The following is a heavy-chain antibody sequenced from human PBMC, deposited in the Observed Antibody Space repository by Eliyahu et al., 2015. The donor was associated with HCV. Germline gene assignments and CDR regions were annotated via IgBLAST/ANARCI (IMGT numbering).Heavy chain of an antibody. D-gene: IGHD3-22*01. CDR3: AREETKYYYDSSGHLGDAFDI. V-gene: IGHV1-46*01. CDR2: INPSGGST. CDR1: GYTFTSYY. J-gene: IGHJ3*02. Sequence: QVQLVQSGAEVKKPGASVKVSCKASGYTFTSYYMHWVRQAPGQGLEWMGIINPSGGSTSYAQKFQGRVTMTRDTSTSTVYMELSSLRSEDTAVYYCAREETKYYYDSSGHLGDAFDIWGQGTMVTVSS.